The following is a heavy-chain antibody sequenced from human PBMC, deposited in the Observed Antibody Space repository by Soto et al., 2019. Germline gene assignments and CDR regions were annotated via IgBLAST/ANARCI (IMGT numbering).Heavy chain of an antibody. Sequence: QVQLVESGGGVVQPGTSLRASCVGSGFTFRSYVIHWVRQAPGKGLEWVALTSYDGSDKYYDDSVRGRFTISRDNSRNTVDLQMDSLRLEDTALYYCARWGTTGGLDVWGQGTLVSVSS. CDR2: TSYDGSDK. CDR1: GFTFRSYV. J-gene: IGHJ1*01. D-gene: IGHD3-16*01. CDR3: ARWGTTGGLDV. V-gene: IGHV3-30*19.